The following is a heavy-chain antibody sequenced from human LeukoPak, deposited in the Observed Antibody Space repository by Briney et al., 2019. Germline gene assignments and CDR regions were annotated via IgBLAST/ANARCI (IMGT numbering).Heavy chain of an antibody. V-gene: IGHV3-7*01. CDR3: ARERRPTVLHFDY. CDR1: GFTFSSYW. J-gene: IGHJ4*02. CDR2: IKQDGSEK. Sequence: GGSLRLSCAASGFTFSSYWMSWVRQAPGKGLEWVANIKQDGSEKYYVDSVKGRFTTSRDNAKNSLYLQMNSLRAEDTAVYYCARERRPTVLHFDYWGQGTLVTVSS. D-gene: IGHD4-17*01.